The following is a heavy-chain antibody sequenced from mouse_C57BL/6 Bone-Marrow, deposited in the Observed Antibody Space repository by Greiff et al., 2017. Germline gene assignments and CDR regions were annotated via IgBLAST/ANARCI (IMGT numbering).Heavy chain of an antibody. Sequence: QVQLQQPGAELVKPGASVKLSCKASGYTFTSYWMHWVKQRPGQGLERIGMIHPNSGSTNYNEKFKSKATLTVDKSSSTAYMQLSSLTSEDSAVYYCARRGGSSIYYFDYWGQGTTLTVSS. CDR1: GYTFTSYW. V-gene: IGHV1-64*01. CDR2: IHPNSGST. D-gene: IGHD1-1*01. J-gene: IGHJ2*01. CDR3: ARRGGSSIYYFDY.